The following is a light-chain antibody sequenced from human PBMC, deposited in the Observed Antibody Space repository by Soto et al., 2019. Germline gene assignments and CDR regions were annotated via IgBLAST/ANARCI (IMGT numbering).Light chain of an antibody. V-gene: IGLV2-14*01. CDR2: EVS. CDR3: TSYTSSGTRL. Sequence: QSALTQPASVSGSPGQSITISCTGTSSDFGGYNYVSWYQQHPDKAPKLMIYEVSNRPSGVSNRFSGSKSGNTASLTISGLQAEDEADYYCTSYTSSGTRLFGGGTKLTVL. J-gene: IGLJ2*01. CDR1: SSDFGGYNY.